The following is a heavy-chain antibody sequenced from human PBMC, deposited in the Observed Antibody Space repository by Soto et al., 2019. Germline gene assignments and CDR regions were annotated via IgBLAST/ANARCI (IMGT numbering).Heavy chain of an antibody. D-gene: IGHD6-19*01. Sequence: GGSLRLSCAASGFTFSSYEMNWVRQAPGKGLEWVSYISSSGSTIYYADSVKGRFTICRDNAKNSLYLQMNSLRAEDTAVYYCASSSGWTNFDYWGQGTLVTVSS. CDR1: GFTFSSYE. V-gene: IGHV3-48*03. CDR3: ASSSGWTNFDY. J-gene: IGHJ4*02. CDR2: ISSSGSTI.